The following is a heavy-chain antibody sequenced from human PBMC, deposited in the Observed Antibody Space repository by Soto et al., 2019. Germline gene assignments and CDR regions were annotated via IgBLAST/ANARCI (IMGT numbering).Heavy chain of an antibody. CDR2: IYHSGTT. CDR3: ARDGRGGMYFDS. D-gene: IGHD3-16*01. J-gene: IGHJ4*02. V-gene: IGHV4-38-2*02. CDR1: GYSIKSGYY. Sequence: PSETLSLTCEASGYSIKSGYYWGWIRQPPGKGLEWIGNIYHSGTTYYKSSLKSRLSISVDTSKNQFSLNLSSVTATYTAVSWCARDGRGGMYFDSWSQGTLVTVSS.